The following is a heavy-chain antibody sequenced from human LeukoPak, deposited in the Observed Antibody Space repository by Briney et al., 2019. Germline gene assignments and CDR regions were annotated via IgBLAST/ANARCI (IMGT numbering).Heavy chain of an antibody. D-gene: IGHD2-2*01. CDR1: GYTFTGYY. CDR3: PRGGLYCSSTNSPPSLYSFDY. CDR2: INPNSGGT. V-gene: IGHV1-2*02. Sequence: GASVKVSCKASGYTFTGYYMHWVRQAPGQGLEWMGWINPNSGGTNYAQNFQGRVTMARDTSISTAYMELSRLTSDDTAVYYCPRGGLYCSSTNSPPSLYSFDYWGQGTLVTVSS. J-gene: IGHJ4*02.